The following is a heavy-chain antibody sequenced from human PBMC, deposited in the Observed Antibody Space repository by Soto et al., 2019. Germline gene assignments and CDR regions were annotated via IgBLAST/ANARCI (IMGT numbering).Heavy chain of an antibody. CDR3: ATRSTSDLDYYMDV. V-gene: IGHV4-39*01. Sequence: SETLSLTCTVSGGSSSSSSYYWGWIRQPPGKGPEWIGSIYYSGSTYYNPSLKSRVTISVDTSKNQFSLKLSSVTAADTAVYYCATRSTSDLDYYMDVWGKGTTVTVS. D-gene: IGHD2-2*01. CDR2: IYYSGST. J-gene: IGHJ6*03. CDR1: GGSSSSSSYY.